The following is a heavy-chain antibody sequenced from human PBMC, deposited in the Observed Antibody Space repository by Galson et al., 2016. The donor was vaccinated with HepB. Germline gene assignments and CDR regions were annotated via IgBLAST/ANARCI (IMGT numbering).Heavy chain of an antibody. V-gene: IGHV3-7*01. D-gene: IGHD4-23*01. CDR2: IKEDGSEK. CDR3: ARVFGADYGGIWYSDL. CDR1: GFILTNYW. J-gene: IGHJ2*01. Sequence: SLRLSCAVSGFILTNYWMTWVRQAPGKGLEWVAIIKEDGSEKYYVGSVEGRFSISRDNPKNSVYLQMTSLRAEDTALYYCARVFGADYGGIWYSDLWGRGTLV.